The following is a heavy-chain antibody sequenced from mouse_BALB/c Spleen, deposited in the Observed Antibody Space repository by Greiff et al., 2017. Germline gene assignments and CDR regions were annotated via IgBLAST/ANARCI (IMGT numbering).Heavy chain of an antibody. D-gene: IGHD2-2*01. J-gene: IGHJ2*01. V-gene: IGHV5-6*01. CDR1: GFTFSSYG. CDR2: ISSGGSYT. CDR3: ARQEGGLRLGYFDY. Sequence: EVKLMESGGDLVKPGGSLKLSCAASGFTFSSYGMSWVRQTPDKRLEWVSTISSGGSYTYYPDSVKGRFTISRDNAKNTLYLQMSSLKSEDTAMYYCARQEGGLRLGYFDYWGQGTTLTVSS.